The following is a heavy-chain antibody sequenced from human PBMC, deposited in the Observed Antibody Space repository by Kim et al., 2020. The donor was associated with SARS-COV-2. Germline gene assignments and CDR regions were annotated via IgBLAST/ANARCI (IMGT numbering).Heavy chain of an antibody. J-gene: IGHJ3*02. D-gene: IGHD3-3*01. CDR1: GDGVSSNSAA. CDR3: ARDPGGYDFWSGLRAFDI. CDR2: TYYRSKWYN. V-gene: IGHV6-1*01. Sequence: SQTLSLTCAISGDGVSSNSAAWNWIRQSPSRGLEWLVRTYYRSKWYNDYAVSVKSRITINPDTSKNQFSLQLNSVTPEDTAVYYCARDPGGYDFWSGLRAFDIWGQGTMVTVSS.